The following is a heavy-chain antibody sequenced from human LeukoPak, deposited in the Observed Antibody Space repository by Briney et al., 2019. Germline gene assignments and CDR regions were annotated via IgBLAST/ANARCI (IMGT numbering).Heavy chain of an antibody. Sequence: SVKVSCKASGGTFSSYAISWVRQAPGQGLEWMGRIIPILGIANYAQKFQGRVTITADKSTSTAYMELSSLRSEDTAVYYCAGLYDSSGYWSDYWGQGTLVTVSS. D-gene: IGHD3-22*01. CDR2: IIPILGIA. J-gene: IGHJ4*02. CDR3: AGLYDSSGYWSDY. CDR1: GGTFSSYA. V-gene: IGHV1-69*04.